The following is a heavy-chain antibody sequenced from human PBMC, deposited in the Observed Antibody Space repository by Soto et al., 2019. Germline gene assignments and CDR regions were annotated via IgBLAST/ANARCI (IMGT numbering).Heavy chain of an antibody. CDR1: GGSFSGYY. J-gene: IGHJ5*02. D-gene: IGHD6-13*01. V-gene: IGHV4-34*01. CDR3: ARSRSSSWYTNWFDP. Sequence: SETQSLTCAVYGGSFSGYYWSWIRQPPGKGLEWIGEINHSGSTNYNPSLKSRVTISVDTSKNQFSLKLSSVTAADTAVYYCARSRSSSWYTNWFDPWGQGTLVTVSS. CDR2: INHSGST.